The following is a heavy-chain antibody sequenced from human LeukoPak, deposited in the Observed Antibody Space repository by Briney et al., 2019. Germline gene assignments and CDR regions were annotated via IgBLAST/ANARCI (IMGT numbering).Heavy chain of an antibody. V-gene: IGHV4-59*01. CDR2: IRYSGTT. CDR3: AGVSSGGYFHTYYFDY. CDR1: GGSISGYY. D-gene: IGHD3-22*01. Sequence: PSETLSLTCTVSGGSISGYYWSWIRQPPGKGLEWIGYIRYSGTTNYSPSLKSRATISVDTSKNQFSLNLISVTAADTAIYYCAGVSSGGYFHTYYFDYWGQGTLVTVSS. J-gene: IGHJ4*02.